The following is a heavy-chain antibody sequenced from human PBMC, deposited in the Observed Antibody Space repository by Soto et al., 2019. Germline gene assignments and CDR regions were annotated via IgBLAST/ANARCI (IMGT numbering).Heavy chain of an antibody. Sequence: GSSGKLCCKASGYTFGHFYITWVRQAPGQGLEWMGAISPHNRNTNYAEKFRGRVTMTTDTSTTTAYMELRSLRSDDTAVYYCAIDDGGFDILSGCDKPHHFDQWARRASVTGSA. J-gene: IGHJ4*02. CDR3: AIDDGGFDILSGCDKPHHFDQ. V-gene: IGHV1-18*01. D-gene: IGHD3-9*01. CDR1: GYTFGHFY. CDR2: ISPHNRNT.